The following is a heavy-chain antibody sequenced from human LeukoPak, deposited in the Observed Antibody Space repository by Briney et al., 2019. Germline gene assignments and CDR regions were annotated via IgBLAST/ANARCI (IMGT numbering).Heavy chain of an antibody. CDR3: ARARLWFGELLP. D-gene: IGHD3-10*01. V-gene: IGHV1-18*01. J-gene: IGHJ5*02. CDR1: GYTFTSYG. CDR2: ISAYNGNT. Sequence: ASVKFSCKASGYTFTSYGISWVRQAPGQGLEWMGWISAYNGNTNYAQKLQGRVTMTTDTSTSTAYMEPRSLRSDDTAVYYCARARLWFGELLPWGQGTLVTVSS.